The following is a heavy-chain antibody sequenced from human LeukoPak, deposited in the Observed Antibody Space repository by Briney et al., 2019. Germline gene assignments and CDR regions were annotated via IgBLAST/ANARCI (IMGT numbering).Heavy chain of an antibody. V-gene: IGHV4-34*06. D-gene: IGHD2-21*01. CDR2: INHSGST. CDR1: GGSFSGYY. CDR3: VANGYYCLDV. Sequence: TSETLSLTCAVYGGSFSGYYWSWIRQPPGKGLEWIGEINHSGSTNYNPSLKSRVTISVDTSKNQFSLKVDSLTAADTAVYYCVANGYYCLDVWGKGTTVTVSS. J-gene: IGHJ6*03.